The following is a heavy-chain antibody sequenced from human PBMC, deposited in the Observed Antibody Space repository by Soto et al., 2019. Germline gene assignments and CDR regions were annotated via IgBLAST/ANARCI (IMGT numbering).Heavy chain of an antibody. J-gene: IGHJ4*02. CDR3: AKVDVVTLSPLDY. CDR2: ITESGGST. CDR1: GFTFSSYA. D-gene: IGHD2-15*01. V-gene: IGHV3-23*01. Sequence: PGGSLRLSCAASGFTFSSYAMTWVRQAPGKGLEWVSTITESGGSTYYADSVKGRLTISRDNSRNTLYLQMNSLTAEDTALYYCAKVDVVTLSPLDYWGQGTLVTVSS.